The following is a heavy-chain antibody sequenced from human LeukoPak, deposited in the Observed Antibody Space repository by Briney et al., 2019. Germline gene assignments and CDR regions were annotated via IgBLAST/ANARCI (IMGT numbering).Heavy chain of an antibody. CDR1: GFTFSSYW. V-gene: IGHV3-7*01. J-gene: IGHJ5*02. CDR3: ARDKSYSSSWYFWFDP. D-gene: IGHD6-13*01. CDR2: IKQDGSEK. Sequence: PGGSLRLSCAASGFTFSSYWMSWVRQAPGKGLEWVANIKQDGSEKYYVDSVKGRFTISRDNAKNSLYLQMNSLRAEDTAVYYCARDKSYSSSWYFWFDPWGQGTLVTVSP.